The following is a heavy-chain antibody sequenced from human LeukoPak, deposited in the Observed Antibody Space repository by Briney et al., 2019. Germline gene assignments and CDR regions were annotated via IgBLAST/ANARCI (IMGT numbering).Heavy chain of an antibody. Sequence: GGSLRLSCAASGFTFSSHWMTWVRQAPGKGLEWVANIKEDGTRKNYMDSVKGRFTISRDNSKNTLYLQMNSLRAEDTAVYYCAKEWATVTSYYFDYWGQGTLVTVSS. CDR3: AKEWATVTSYYFDY. CDR2: IKEDGTRK. D-gene: IGHD4-17*01. J-gene: IGHJ4*02. V-gene: IGHV3-7*01. CDR1: GFTFSSHW.